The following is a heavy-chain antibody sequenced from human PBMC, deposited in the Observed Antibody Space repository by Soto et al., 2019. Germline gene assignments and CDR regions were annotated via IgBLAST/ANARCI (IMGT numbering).Heavy chain of an antibody. CDR2: IWYDGSNK. CDR3: ARDESSSWHWGGGDY. D-gene: IGHD6-13*01. J-gene: IGHJ4*02. V-gene: IGHV3-33*01. Sequence: IRQAPGKGLEWVAVIWYDGSNKYYADSVKGRFTISRDNSKNTLYLQMNSLRAEDTAVYYCARDESSSWHWGGGDYWGQGTLVTVSS.